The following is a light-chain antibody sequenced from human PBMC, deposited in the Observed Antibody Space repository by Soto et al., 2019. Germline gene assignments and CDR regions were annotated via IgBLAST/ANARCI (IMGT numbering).Light chain of an antibody. Sequence: IQLTRSPSSLSASVGDRVTISCRASQGIGTYLAWYQQKQGKAPKLLIYAAFTLHSGVPARFSGSRSGTDGTLTISSLQQEDGSTYYCQQVNSYTQTFGQGTRLEIK. V-gene: IGKV1-9*01. CDR1: QGIGTY. CDR2: AAF. CDR3: QQVNSYTQT. J-gene: IGKJ5*01.